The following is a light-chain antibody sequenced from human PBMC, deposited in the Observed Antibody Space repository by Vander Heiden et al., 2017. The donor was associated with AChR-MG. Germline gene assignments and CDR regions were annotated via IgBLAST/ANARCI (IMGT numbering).Light chain of an antibody. Sequence: EIVLTQSPATLSLSPGERATLSCRASQSINNYLAWYQQKPGQAPRLLIYDASHRATGIPARFSGSGSGTDFTLDISSRDPEDFGVYYCQQRGNWPGTFGQGTKVEIK. CDR2: DAS. V-gene: IGKV3-11*01. CDR3: QQRGNWPGT. CDR1: QSINNY. J-gene: IGKJ1*01.